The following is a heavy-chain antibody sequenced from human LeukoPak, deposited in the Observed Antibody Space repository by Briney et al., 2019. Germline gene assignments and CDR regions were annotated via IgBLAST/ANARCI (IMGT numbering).Heavy chain of an antibody. CDR2: IYTSGST. CDR1: GGSISSYY. CDR3: ARDEGSGRFDWSDP. Sequence: SETLSLTCTVSGGSISSYYWSWIRQPAGKGLEWIGRIYTSGSTNYNPSLKSRVTMSVDTSKNQFSLKLSSVTAADTAVYYCARDEGSGRFDWSDPWGQGTLVTVSS. V-gene: IGHV4-4*07. D-gene: IGHD3-10*01. J-gene: IGHJ5*02.